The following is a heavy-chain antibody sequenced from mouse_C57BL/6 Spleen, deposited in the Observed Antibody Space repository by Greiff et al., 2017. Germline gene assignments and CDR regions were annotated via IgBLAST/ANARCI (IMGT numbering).Heavy chain of an antibody. D-gene: IGHD1-1*01. CDR2: IDPEDGDT. CDR3: TLFITTVVGY. V-gene: IGHV14-1*01. CDR1: GFNIKDYY. Sequence: VQLQQSGAELVRPGASVKLSCTASGFNIKDYYMHWVKQRPEQGLEWIGSIDPEDGDTEYAPKFQGKATMTADTSSNTAYLQLSSLTSEDTAVYYCTLFITTVVGYWGQGTTLTVSS. J-gene: IGHJ2*01.